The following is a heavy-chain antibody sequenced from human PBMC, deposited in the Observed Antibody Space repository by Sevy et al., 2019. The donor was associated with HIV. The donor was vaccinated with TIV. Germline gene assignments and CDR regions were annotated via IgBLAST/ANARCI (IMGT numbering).Heavy chain of an antibody. V-gene: IGHV4-39*01. J-gene: IGHJ4*02. CDR2: VYYSGSA. CDR1: GGSVSSSGYY. CDR3: ARQGGIVDRAFDF. Sequence: SETLSLTCTVSGGSVSSSGYYWGWIRQPPGKGLEWIGNVYYSGSADYNPSLKSRATISVDTSKNQFSLKVKSVTAADMAVYYCARQGGIVDRAFDFWGQGTLVTVSS. D-gene: IGHD2-21*01.